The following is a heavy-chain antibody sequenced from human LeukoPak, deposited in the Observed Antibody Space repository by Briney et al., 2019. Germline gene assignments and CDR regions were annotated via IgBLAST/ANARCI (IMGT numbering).Heavy chain of an antibody. Sequence: SETLSLTCTVSGGSISSSSPYWGWIRQPPGKGLEWIGSFYYSGTTYNPSLKSRVTISIDTSKNQFSLNLSSVTAADTAVYYCARQSRYSDGSSYFSDDYWGQGTLVTVSS. CDR2: FYYSGTT. V-gene: IGHV4-39*01. J-gene: IGHJ4*02. D-gene: IGHD3-22*01. CDR3: ARQSRYSDGSSYFSDDY. CDR1: GGSISSSSPY.